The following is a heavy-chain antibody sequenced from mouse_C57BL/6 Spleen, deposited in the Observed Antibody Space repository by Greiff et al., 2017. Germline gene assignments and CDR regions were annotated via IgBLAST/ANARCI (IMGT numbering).Heavy chain of an antibody. Sequence: EVKLVESGGGLVKPGGSLKLSCAASGFTFSDYGMHWVRQAPEKGLEWVAYISSGSSTIYYADTVKGRFTISRDNAKNTLFLQMTSLRFEDTAMYYCAKNNYYGSRYYAMDYWGQGTSVTVSS. J-gene: IGHJ4*01. CDR2: ISSGSSTI. V-gene: IGHV5-17*01. CDR1: GFTFSDYG. CDR3: AKNNYYGSRYYAMDY. D-gene: IGHD1-1*01.